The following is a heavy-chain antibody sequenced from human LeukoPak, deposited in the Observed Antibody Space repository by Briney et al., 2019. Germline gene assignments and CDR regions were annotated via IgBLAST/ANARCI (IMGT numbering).Heavy chain of an antibody. CDR3: ARGVGYADYPFDY. J-gene: IGHJ4*02. Sequence: GGSLRLSCAASGFTVSSNYMSWVRQAPGKGLEWVSVIYAGGTTYYSDSVKGRFTISRDISKNTLYLQMNNLRAEDTAVYYCARGVGYADYPFDYWGQGTLVTVSA. CDR1: GFTVSSNY. D-gene: IGHD4-17*01. CDR2: IYAGGTT. V-gene: IGHV3-66*01.